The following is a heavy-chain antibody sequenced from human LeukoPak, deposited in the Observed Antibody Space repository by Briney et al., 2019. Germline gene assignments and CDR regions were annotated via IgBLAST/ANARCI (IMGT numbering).Heavy chain of an antibody. CDR3: ARALPSPLYSGSYADAFDI. Sequence: GRSLRLSCAASGFTFSSYSMNWVRQAPGKGLEWVSSISSSSSYIYYADSVKGRFTISRDNAKNSLYLQMNSLRAEDTAVYYCARALPSPLYSGSYADAFDIWGQGTMVTVSS. CDR1: GFTFSSYS. CDR2: ISSSSSYI. D-gene: IGHD1-26*01. V-gene: IGHV3-21*01. J-gene: IGHJ3*02.